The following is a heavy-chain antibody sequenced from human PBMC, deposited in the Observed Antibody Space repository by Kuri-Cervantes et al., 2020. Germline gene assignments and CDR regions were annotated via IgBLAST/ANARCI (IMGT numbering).Heavy chain of an antibody. J-gene: IGHJ4*02. D-gene: IGHD5-12*01. Sequence: ESLKISCAVSGYSISSGYYWGWIRQPPGKGLEWIGSIYYSGSTYYNPSLKSRVTISVDTSKNQFSLKLSSVTAADTAVYYCAEGVATGPLDYWGQGTLVTVSS. CDR1: GYSISSGYY. V-gene: IGHV4-38-2*01. CDR2: IYYSGST. CDR3: AEGVATGPLDY.